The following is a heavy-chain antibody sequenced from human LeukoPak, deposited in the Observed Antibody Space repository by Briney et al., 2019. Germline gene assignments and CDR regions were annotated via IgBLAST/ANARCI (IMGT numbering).Heavy chain of an antibody. CDR1: GGSISSYY. CDR3: ARGRKYTSGCRVTELGSGYSDY. V-gene: IGHV4-59*01. D-gene: IGHD5-18*01. J-gene: IGHJ4*02. CDR2: IYYSGTT. Sequence: SETLSLTCTVSGGSISSYYWNWIRQPPAKGLEWIGYIYYSGTTNYNPSLKSRVSMSVDTSKNQFSLKLSSVTAADTAVYYCARGRKYTSGCRVTELGSGYSDYWGQGTLVTVSS.